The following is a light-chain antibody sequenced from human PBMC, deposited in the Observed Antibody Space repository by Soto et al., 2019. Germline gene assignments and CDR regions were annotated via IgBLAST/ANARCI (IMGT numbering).Light chain of an antibody. CDR1: QSISDS. J-gene: IGKJ1*01. CDR3: QQYNGYWT. Sequence: GDRVTITCRARQSISDSLAWYQQKPGKAPKLLIYAASNLKSGVPSRFSGSGSGTEYTLTISSLQPDDFASYYCQQYNGYWTFGQGTKVEIK. CDR2: AAS. V-gene: IGKV1-5*03.